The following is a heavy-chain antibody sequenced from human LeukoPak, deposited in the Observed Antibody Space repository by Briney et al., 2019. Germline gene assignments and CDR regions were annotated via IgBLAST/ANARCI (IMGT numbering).Heavy chain of an antibody. D-gene: IGHD2-2*01. V-gene: IGHV1-18*01. CDR1: SYTFTSYC. CDR3: AKGYCSSTTCYHFDY. Sequence: ASVMVSSKASSYTFTSYCISWVRHAPGQGLVWLGWISAYNGNTNYSEKLQGRVTMTTDTSRSTSYMELRRLRSDDTAVYSCAKGYCSSTTCYHFDYWGQGHLVTVSS. CDR2: ISAYNGNT. J-gene: IGHJ4*02.